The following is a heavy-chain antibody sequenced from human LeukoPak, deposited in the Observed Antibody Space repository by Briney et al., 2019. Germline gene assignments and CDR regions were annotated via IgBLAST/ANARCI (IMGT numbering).Heavy chain of an antibody. D-gene: IGHD2-2*01. CDR3: ARGTVVVPAAANDAFDI. J-gene: IGHJ3*02. CDR2: ISYDGSNK. Sequence: GGSLRLSCAASGFTLSSYAMHWVRQAPGKGLEWVSAISYDGSNKYYADSVKGRFTISRDNSKNTLYLQMNSLRAEDTAVYYCARGTVVVPAAANDAFDIWGQGTMVTVSS. V-gene: IGHV3-30-3*01. CDR1: GFTLSSYA.